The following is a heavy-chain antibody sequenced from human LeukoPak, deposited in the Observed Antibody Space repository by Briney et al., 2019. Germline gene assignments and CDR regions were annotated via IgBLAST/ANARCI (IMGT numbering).Heavy chain of an antibody. CDR2: INPKSGGT. CDR1: GYTLTELS. D-gene: IGHD3-3*01. V-gene: IGHV1-2*02. Sequence: ASVKVSCKVSGYTLTELSMHWVRQAPGKGLEWMGWINPKSGGTVYAQKFQGRVTMTRDTSSSTAYMELSRLRFDDTVVYYCARGPRITIFGVVMANDAFDIWGQGTMVTVSS. J-gene: IGHJ3*02. CDR3: ARGPRITIFGVVMANDAFDI.